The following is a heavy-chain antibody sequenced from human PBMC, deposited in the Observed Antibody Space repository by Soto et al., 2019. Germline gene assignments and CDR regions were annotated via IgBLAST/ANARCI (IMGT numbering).Heavy chain of an antibody. CDR1: GGSISSNY. D-gene: IGHD3-3*01. V-gene: IGHV4-59*01. J-gene: IGHJ6*02. Sequence: SETLCLTCIVSGGSISSNYWSWIRQPPGKGLEWIGYIYYTGSTNFNPSLKNRVIISVDTSKNQFSLKLSSVTAADTAVYYCARSYPNTIFGVVPSRGLDVWGQGTTVTVS. CDR3: ARSYPNTIFGVVPSRGLDV. CDR2: IYYTGST.